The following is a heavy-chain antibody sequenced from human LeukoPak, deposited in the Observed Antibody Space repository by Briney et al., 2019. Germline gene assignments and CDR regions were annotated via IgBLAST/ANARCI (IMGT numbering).Heavy chain of an antibody. D-gene: IGHD5-24*01. CDR3: AKDQGWRAFDV. CDR2: VRGSGDVT. Sequence: AGGSLRLSCAASGFTFSTYAMSWVRQAPGKGLEWVARVRGSGDVTDYADSVKGRFTISRDNTKNMLYLQMNSLRAGDTAVYYCAKDQGWRAFDVWGLGTMVTVSS. V-gene: IGHV3-23*01. CDR1: GFTFSTYA. J-gene: IGHJ3*01.